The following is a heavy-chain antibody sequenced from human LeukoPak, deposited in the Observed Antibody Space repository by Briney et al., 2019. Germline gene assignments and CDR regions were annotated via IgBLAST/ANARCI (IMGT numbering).Heavy chain of an antibody. J-gene: IGHJ4*02. CDR1: GYTLTELS. CDR3: ATVRIGTYYYDSSGYYPFDY. CDR2: FDPEDGET. V-gene: IGHV1-24*01. D-gene: IGHD3-22*01. Sequence: ASVKVSCKVSGYTLTELSMHWVRQAPGKGLEWMGGFDPEDGETIYAQKFQGRVTMTEDTSTDTAYMELSSLRSEDTAVYYCATVRIGTYYYDSSGYYPFDYWGQGTLVTVSS.